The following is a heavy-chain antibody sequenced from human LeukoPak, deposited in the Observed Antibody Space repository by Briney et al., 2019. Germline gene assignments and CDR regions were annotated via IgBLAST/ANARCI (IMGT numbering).Heavy chain of an antibody. Sequence: SQTLSLTCTVSSGSSNSGGYYWSGTRQHPGKGVGRIGYICYSGSTYYNPSLKSRVTISVDTSKNQFSLKLSSVTAADTDVYYCARDREGWFGERQHYGMDVWGQGTTVTVSS. V-gene: IGHV4-31*03. D-gene: IGHD3-10*01. CDR1: SGSSNSGGYY. CDR2: ICYSGST. J-gene: IGHJ6*02. CDR3: ARDREGWFGERQHYGMDV.